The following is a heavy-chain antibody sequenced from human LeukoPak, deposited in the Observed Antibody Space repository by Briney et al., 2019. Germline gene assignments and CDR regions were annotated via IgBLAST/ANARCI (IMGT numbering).Heavy chain of an antibody. D-gene: IGHD6-13*01. V-gene: IGHV3-23*01. CDR1: GFTFSNYA. CDR2: ISGSGDIT. Sequence: GGSLRLSCAASGFTFSNYAMSWVRQAPGKGLEWVSTISGSGDITYYTDSVKGRFTISRDNSKNTLYLQMKSLRAEDTAVYYCGKGILVVAGTGIFDYGGQGTLVTVSS. CDR3: GKGILVVAGTGIFDY. J-gene: IGHJ4*02.